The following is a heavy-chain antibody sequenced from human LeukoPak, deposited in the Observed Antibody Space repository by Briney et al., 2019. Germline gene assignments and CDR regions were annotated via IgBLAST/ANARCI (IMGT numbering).Heavy chain of an antibody. CDR3: ARGGGNYYMDV. Sequence: SETLSLTCTVSGGSISSSNYYWGWIRQPPGKGLEWIGSIYYSGSTYYNPSLKSRVTISVDTSKNQFSLKLSSVTAADTAVYFCARGGGNYYMDVWDKGTTVTVSS. D-gene: IGHD3-16*01. J-gene: IGHJ6*03. CDR1: GGSISSSNYY. CDR2: IYYSGST. V-gene: IGHV4-39*01.